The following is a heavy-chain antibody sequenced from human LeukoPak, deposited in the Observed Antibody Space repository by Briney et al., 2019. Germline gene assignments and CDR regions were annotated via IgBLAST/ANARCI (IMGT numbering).Heavy chain of an antibody. Sequence: GGSLRLSCAASGFTFSSYWMSWVRQAPGKGLEWVANIKQDGSEKYYVDSVKGRFTISRNNAKNSLYLQMNSLRAEDTAVYYCARDDCSSISCYHNWFDPWGQGTLVTVSS. CDR3: ARDDCSSISCYHNWFDP. V-gene: IGHV3-7*01. CDR1: GFTFSSYW. CDR2: IKQDGSEK. D-gene: IGHD2-2*01. J-gene: IGHJ5*02.